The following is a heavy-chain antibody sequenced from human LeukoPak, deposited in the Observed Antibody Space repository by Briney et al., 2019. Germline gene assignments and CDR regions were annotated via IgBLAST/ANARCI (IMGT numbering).Heavy chain of an antibody. V-gene: IGHV6-1*01. CDR1: GDSVSSNSVT. CDR3: ARTGDAMYYFDY. D-gene: IGHD3-10*01. CDR2: TYYRSTWYN. J-gene: IGHJ4*02. Sequence: SQTLSLTCAISGDSVSSNSVTWNWIRQSPSRGLEWLGRTYYRSTWYNDYAVSVRGRITVNPDTSKNQFSLHLSSVTAADTAVYYCARTGDAMYYFDYWGQGTLVTVSS.